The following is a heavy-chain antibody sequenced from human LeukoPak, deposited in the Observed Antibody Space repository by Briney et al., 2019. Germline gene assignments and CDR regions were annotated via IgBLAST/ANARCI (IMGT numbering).Heavy chain of an antibody. CDR3: ARARPIYYYGMDV. CDR1: GVSISSYY. J-gene: IGHJ6*02. Sequence: SQTLSLTCTVSGVSISSYYWSWIRQPPGKGLEWIWDIYYSGSTNYNPSLKSRVTISVDTSKNQFSLKRSSVTAADTAVYYCARARPIYYYGMDVWGQGTTVTVSS. V-gene: IGHV4-59*01. CDR2: IYYSGST.